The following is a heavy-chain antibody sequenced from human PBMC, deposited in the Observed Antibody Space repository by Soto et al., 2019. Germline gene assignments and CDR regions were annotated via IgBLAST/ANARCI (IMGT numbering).Heavy chain of an antibody. V-gene: IGHV4-30-2*01. CDR2: IYHSGST. CDR1: GGSISSGGYS. J-gene: IGHJ4*02. Sequence: TSETLSLTCAVSGGSISSGGYSWSWIRQPPGKGLEWIGYIYHSGSTYYNPSLKSRVTISVDTSKNQFSLKLSSVTAADTAVYYCARTLGYCSGGSCYAFAYWGQGTLVTVSS. CDR3: ARTLGYCSGGSCYAFAY. D-gene: IGHD2-15*01.